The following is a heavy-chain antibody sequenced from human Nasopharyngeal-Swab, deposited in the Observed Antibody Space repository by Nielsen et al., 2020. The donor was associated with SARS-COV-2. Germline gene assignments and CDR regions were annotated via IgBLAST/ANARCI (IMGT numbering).Heavy chain of an antibody. D-gene: IGHD6-13*01. CDR2: ISYDGSNK. J-gene: IGHJ4*02. Sequence: RQPRGKRLEWVAVISYDGSNKYYADSVKGRFTISRDNSKNTLYLQMNSLRAEDTAVYYCAKDRGYSSSWYIFDYWGQGTLVTVSS. CDR3: AKDRGYSSSWYIFDY. V-gene: IGHV3-30*18.